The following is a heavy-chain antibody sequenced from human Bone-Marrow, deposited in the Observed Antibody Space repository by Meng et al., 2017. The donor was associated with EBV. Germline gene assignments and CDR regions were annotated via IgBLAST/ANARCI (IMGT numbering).Heavy chain of an antibody. CDR1: DLTRRGYW. J-gene: IGHJ4*02. CDR3: SRDLAGSDDY. CDR2: INADGNIT. D-gene: IGHD1-14*01. V-gene: IGHV3-74*01. Sequence: EQRGEYGAGFVTAGGSLGLACDGSDLTRRGYWMHGVPQGPGKGPLWVSRINADGNITNYADSVKGPFTISRDNAKNTLYLQMNNLRAEDTAVSYCSRDLAGSDDYWGRGTLVTVSS.